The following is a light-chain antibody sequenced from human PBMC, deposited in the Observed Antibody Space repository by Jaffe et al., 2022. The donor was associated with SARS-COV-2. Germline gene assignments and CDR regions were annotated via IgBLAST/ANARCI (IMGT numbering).Light chain of an antibody. Sequence: QAVVTQEPSLTVSPGGTVTLTCGSSAGAVTSGHYPHWFQQKPGQAPRTLIYDTTNKHSWTPARFSGALLGGKAALTLSGAHPEDEAEYYCLLSYGGFWMFGGGTKLTVL. V-gene: IGLV7-46*01. CDR1: AGAVTSGHY. CDR2: DTT. CDR3: LLSYGGFWM. J-gene: IGLJ3*02.